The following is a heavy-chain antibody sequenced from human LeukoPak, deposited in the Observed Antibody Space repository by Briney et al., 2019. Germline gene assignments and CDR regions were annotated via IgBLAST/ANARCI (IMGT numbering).Heavy chain of an antibody. CDR1: GFTFRSYA. J-gene: IGHJ4*02. CDR3: AKTTAGYSSGRYPGWPIDY. D-gene: IGHD6-19*01. Sequence: PGGSLRLSCAASGFTFRSYAIYWVRQAPGKGLEWVSGISGSGGDTYFADSVKGRFTISRDNSKNTVFLQMDSLRAEDTAVYYCAKTTAGYSSGRYPGWPIDYWGQGTLVTVS. CDR2: ISGSGGDT. V-gene: IGHV3-23*01.